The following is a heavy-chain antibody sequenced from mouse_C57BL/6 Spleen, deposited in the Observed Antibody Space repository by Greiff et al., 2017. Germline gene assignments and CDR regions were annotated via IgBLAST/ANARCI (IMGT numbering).Heavy chain of an antibody. CDR2: ISDGGSYT. D-gene: IGHD1-1*01. CDR1: GFTFSSYA. J-gene: IGHJ4*01. Sequence: EVKLMESGGGLVKPGGSLKLSCAASGFTFSSYAMSWVRQTPEKRLEWVATISDGGSYTYYPDNVKGRFTISRDNATNNLYLQKSHLKSEDTTMYYYARDRQHITTGDYAMDYWGQGTSVTVSA. V-gene: IGHV5-4*01. CDR3: ARDRQHITTGDYAMDY.